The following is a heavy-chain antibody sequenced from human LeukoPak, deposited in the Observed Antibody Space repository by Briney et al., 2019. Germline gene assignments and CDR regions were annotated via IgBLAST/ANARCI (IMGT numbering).Heavy chain of an antibody. J-gene: IGHJ6*03. D-gene: IGHD2-2*01. CDR1: GSTFSSYA. Sequence: SVKVSCKASGSTFSSYAISWVRQAPGQGLEWMGGIIPIFGTANYAQKFQGRVTITTDESTSTAYMELSSLRSEDTAVYYCASGAIVVVPAAPAGRYYYYMDVWGKGTTVTVSS. V-gene: IGHV1-69*05. CDR2: IIPIFGTA. CDR3: ASGAIVVVPAAPAGRYYYYMDV.